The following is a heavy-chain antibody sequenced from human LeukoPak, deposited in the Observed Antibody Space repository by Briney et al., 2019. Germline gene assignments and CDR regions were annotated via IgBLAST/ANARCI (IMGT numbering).Heavy chain of an antibody. CDR2: ISYDGSNK. V-gene: IGHV3-30*04. Sequence: GGSLRLSCTASGFTFSSYAMHWVRQAPGKGLEWVAVISYDGSNKYYADSVKGRFTISRDNSKNTLYLQMNSLRAEDTAVYYCARGDSSGYYYYMDVWGKGTTVTVSS. CDR3: ARGDSSGYYYYMDV. D-gene: IGHD3-22*01. J-gene: IGHJ6*03. CDR1: GFTFSSYA.